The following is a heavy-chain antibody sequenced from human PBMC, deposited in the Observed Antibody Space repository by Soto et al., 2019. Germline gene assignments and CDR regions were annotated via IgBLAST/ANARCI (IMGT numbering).Heavy chain of an antibody. D-gene: IGHD5-18*01. CDR3: ARLRGYSYGAVSY. V-gene: IGHV4-39*01. CDR1: GGSISSSSYY. Sequence: QLQLQESGPGMVEPSETLSLTCTVSGGSISSSSYYWGWIRQPPGKGLEWIGSIYYSGSTYYNPSLKSRVTISVDTSKNQFSLKLSSVTAADTAVYYCARLRGYSYGAVSYWGQGTLVTVSS. CDR2: IYYSGST. J-gene: IGHJ4*02.